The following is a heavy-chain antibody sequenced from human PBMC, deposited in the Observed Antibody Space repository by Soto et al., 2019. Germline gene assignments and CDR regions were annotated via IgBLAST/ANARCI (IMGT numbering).Heavy chain of an antibody. CDR1: GDSFTNYA. CDR2: SILALGTP. J-gene: IGHJ5*02. Sequence: QVLLVQSGAEMKQPGSSVSVSCRASGDSFTNYAFTWVRQAPGQGPEWLGGSILALGTPHYSQRFQGRLTITADETSSTVYMELGSLRLDDTAVYYCGRYCTNTKCRGGYYLDRWGQGTLLTVSS. CDR3: GRYCTNTKCRGGYYLDR. D-gene: IGHD2-8*01. V-gene: IGHV1-69*01.